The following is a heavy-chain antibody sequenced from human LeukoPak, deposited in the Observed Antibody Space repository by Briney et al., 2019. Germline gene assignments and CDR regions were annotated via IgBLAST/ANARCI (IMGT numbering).Heavy chain of an antibody. V-gene: IGHV3-23*01. CDR1: GFTFSSYS. CDR3: AKTYGDYRFGGY. Sequence: GGSLRLSCAASGFTFSSYSMNWVRQAPGKGLEWVSAISGSGGSTYYADSVKGRFTISRDNSKNTLYLQMNSLRAEDTAVYYCAKTYGDYRFGGYWGQGTLVTVSS. J-gene: IGHJ4*02. D-gene: IGHD4-17*01. CDR2: ISGSGGST.